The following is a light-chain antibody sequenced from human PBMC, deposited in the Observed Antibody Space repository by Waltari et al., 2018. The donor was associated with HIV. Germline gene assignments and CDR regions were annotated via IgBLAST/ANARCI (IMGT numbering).Light chain of an antibody. CDR3: QQYHSYPHT. CDR1: QAINNN. J-gene: IGKJ2*01. V-gene: IGKV1-8*01. CDR2: DAS. Sequence: AIRMTQSPSSFSASTGDRVTITCRARQAINNNLAWYQQKPGQAPKVLIFDASTLQTGVPSRFSGSGSGTTFTLTINCLQSEDFATYYCQQYHSYPHTFGQGAKVDI.